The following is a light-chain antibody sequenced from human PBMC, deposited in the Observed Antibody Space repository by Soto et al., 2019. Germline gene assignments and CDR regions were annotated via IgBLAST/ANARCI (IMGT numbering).Light chain of an antibody. V-gene: IGKV3-20*01. J-gene: IGKJ2*01. Sequence: EIVLTQSPGTLSLSPGERATLFCRASQTVDSNYLAWYHQKPGQPPRLLIYAASSRATGIPDRFSGTGSATHFSLTISMLEPGDFAVYYCQHYDTSSYTLGQGTRLEI. CDR2: AAS. CDR3: QHYDTSSYT. CDR1: QTVDSNY.